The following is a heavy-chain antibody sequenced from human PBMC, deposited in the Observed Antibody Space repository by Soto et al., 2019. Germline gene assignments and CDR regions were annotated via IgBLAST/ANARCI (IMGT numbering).Heavy chain of an antibody. J-gene: IGHJ5*02. CDR2: IYYSGST. V-gene: IGHV4-61*01. CDR1: GGSVSSGSYY. D-gene: IGHD2-15*01. CDR3: ARGAIPKRYCSGGSCYSNWFDP. Sequence: SETLSLTCTVSGGSVSSGSYYWSWIRQPPGKGLERIGYIYYSGSTNYNPSLKSRVTISVDTSKNQFSLKLSSVTAADTAVYYCARGAIPKRYCSGGSCYSNWFDPWGQGTLVTSPQ.